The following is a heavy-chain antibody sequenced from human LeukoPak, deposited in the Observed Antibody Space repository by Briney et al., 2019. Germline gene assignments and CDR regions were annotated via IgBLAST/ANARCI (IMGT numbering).Heavy chain of an antibody. V-gene: IGHV3-21*01. D-gene: IGHD2-2*03. CDR1: GFTFSIYS. J-gene: IGHJ4*02. CDR2: ISSGGTNI. CDR3: ARVGGYCSSVSNCYGDY. Sequence: GGSLRLSCAASGFTFSIYSMNWVRQAPGKGLEWVSCISSGGTNIYYADSVRGRFTISRDNAKNSLYLQMDSLRAEDTAVYYCARVGGYCSSVSNCYGDYWGQGALVTVSS.